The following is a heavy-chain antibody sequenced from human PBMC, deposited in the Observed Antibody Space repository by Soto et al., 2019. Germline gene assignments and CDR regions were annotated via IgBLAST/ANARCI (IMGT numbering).Heavy chain of an antibody. D-gene: IGHD6-19*01. Sequence: QVQLVQSGAEVKKPGASVKVSCKASGYTFTIYYMHWVRQAPGQGLEWMGIINPSGGSTSYAQKFQGRVTMTSDTSTSTVYRELSSLRSEDTAVYYCARDASIAVAGTANLYYYYGMDVWGHGTTVTVSS. CDR3: ARDASIAVAGTANLYYYYGMDV. J-gene: IGHJ6*02. CDR1: GYTFTIYY. CDR2: INPSGGST. V-gene: IGHV1-46*01.